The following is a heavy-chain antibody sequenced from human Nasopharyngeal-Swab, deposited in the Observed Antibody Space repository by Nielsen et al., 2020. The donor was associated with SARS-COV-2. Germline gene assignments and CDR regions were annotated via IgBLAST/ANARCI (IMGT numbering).Heavy chain of an antibody. CDR2: INSDGSST. D-gene: IGHD6-6*01. Sequence: GGSLRLSCAASGFTFSSYWMHWVRQAPGKGLVWVSRINSDGSSTSYADSVKGRFTISRDNAKNTLYLQMNSLGAEDTAVYYCARGPKQLGSIDYWGQGTLVTVSS. CDR3: ARGPKQLGSIDY. J-gene: IGHJ4*02. CDR1: GFTFSSYW. V-gene: IGHV3-74*01.